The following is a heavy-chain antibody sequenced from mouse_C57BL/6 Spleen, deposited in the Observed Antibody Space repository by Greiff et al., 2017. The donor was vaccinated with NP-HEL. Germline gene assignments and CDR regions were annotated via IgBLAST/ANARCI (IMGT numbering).Heavy chain of an antibody. V-gene: IGHV1-52*01. CDR3: ARDSSFAY. CDR2: IDPSDSET. D-gene: IGHD2-12*01. Sequence: QVQLQQPGAELVRPGSSVKLSCKASGYTFTSYWMHWVQQRPIQGLEWIGNIDPSDSETHYNQKFKDKAPLTVDKSSGTAYMQLSSLTSEDSAVYYCARDSSFAYWGQGTLVTVSA. J-gene: IGHJ3*01. CDR1: GYTFTSYW.